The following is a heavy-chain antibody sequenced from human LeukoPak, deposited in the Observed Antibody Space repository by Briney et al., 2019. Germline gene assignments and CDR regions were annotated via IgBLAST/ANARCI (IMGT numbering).Heavy chain of an antibody. V-gene: IGHV1-8*01. Sequence: PGASVKVSCKASGYTLTSYDINWVRQATGQGLEWMGWMNPNSGRTGYAQNFQGRITITRNTSISTAYLELSSLRSDDTAVYYCTRAGRGGYCSSTSCYTPFDYWGQGTLVTVSS. CDR2: MNPNSGRT. J-gene: IGHJ4*02. D-gene: IGHD2-2*02. CDR1: GYTLTSYD. CDR3: TRAGRGGYCSSTSCYTPFDY.